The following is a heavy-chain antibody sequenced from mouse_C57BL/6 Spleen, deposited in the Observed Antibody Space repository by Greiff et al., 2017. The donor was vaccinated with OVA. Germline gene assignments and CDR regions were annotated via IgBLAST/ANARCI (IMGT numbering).Heavy chain of an antibody. D-gene: IGHD2-4*01. J-gene: IGHJ1*03. V-gene: IGHV1-54*01. CDR2: INPGSGGT. CDR3: ARSDDYNWYFDV. Sequence: QVQLQQSGAELVRPGTSVKVSCKASGYAFTNYLIEWVKQRPGQGLEWIGVINPGSGGTNYNEKFKGKATLTADKSSSTAYMQLSSLTSEDSAVYFCARSDDYNWYFDVWGTGTTVTVSS. CDR1: GYAFTNYL.